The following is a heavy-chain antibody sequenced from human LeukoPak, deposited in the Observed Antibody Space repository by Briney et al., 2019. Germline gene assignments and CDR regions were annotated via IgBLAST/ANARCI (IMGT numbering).Heavy chain of an antibody. Sequence: SETLSLTCTVSGGSISSGDYYWSWIRQPPGKGLEWIVYIYYSGSTYYNPSLKSRVTISVDTSKNQFSLKLSSVTAADTAVYYCARGRNYYGSGRQRDPLDYWGQGTLVTVSS. V-gene: IGHV4-30-4*01. J-gene: IGHJ4*02. D-gene: IGHD3-10*01. CDR1: GGSISSGDYY. CDR2: IYYSGST. CDR3: ARGRNYYGSGRQRDPLDY.